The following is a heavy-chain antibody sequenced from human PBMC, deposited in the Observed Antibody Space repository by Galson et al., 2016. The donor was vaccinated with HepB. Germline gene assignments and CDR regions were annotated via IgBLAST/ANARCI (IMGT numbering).Heavy chain of an antibody. V-gene: IGHV1-69*13. CDR1: GGVFNVFA. Sequence: SVKVSCKASGGVFNVFAINWVRQAPGQGLEWMGGIIPLMETGNYAQKFQGRVTITADESTSTVYMELRRLRSEDTAVYYCAREGSYYHHSGSAGPNGFDPWGQGPLVTVSS. CDR2: IIPLMETG. J-gene: IGHJ5*02. CDR3: AREGSYYHHSGSAGPNGFDP. D-gene: IGHD3-22*01.